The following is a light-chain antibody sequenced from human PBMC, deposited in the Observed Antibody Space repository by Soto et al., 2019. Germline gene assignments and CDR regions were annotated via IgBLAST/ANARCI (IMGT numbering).Light chain of an antibody. J-gene: IGKJ3*01. Sequence: DIQMTQSPSSLSASVGDRVTITCRASQSVSSYLNWYQQKPGKAPKVLIYAASALQSGVPARFSGSGYGTDFTLTIDSLQPEDFATYYCQQSYSGFTFGPGTKVDIK. CDR3: QQSYSGFT. CDR2: AAS. V-gene: IGKV1-39*01. CDR1: QSVSSY.